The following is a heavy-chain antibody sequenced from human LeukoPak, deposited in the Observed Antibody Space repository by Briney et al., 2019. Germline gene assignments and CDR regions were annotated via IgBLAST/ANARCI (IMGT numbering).Heavy chain of an antibody. V-gene: IGHV4-59*01. J-gene: IGHJ6*02. CDR1: GGSISSYY. Sequence: PSQTLSLTCTVSGGSISSYYWSWIRQPPGKGLEWIGYIYYSGSTNYNPSLKSRVTISVDTSKNQFSLKLSSVTAADTAVYYCARGALHYCSSTSCYKYGMDVWGQGTTVTVSS. CDR2: IYYSGST. D-gene: IGHD2-2*02. CDR3: ARGALHYCSSTSCYKYGMDV.